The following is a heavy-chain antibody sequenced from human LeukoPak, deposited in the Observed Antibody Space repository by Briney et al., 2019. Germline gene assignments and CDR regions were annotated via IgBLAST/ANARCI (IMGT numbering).Heavy chain of an antibody. CDR1: GGSISSYY. J-gene: IGHJ6*02. D-gene: IGHD6-13*01. V-gene: IGHV4-4*07. Sequence: PSEPLSLTCAVSGGSISSYYWSWLRQPAGKGLEWIGRIYTSGSTNYNPSLKSRVSMSVDTSKNQFSLKLSSVTAADTAAYYCARVGRAAAGRKHYYYYGMDVWGQGTTVTVSS. CDR2: IYTSGST. CDR3: ARVGRAAAGRKHYYYYGMDV.